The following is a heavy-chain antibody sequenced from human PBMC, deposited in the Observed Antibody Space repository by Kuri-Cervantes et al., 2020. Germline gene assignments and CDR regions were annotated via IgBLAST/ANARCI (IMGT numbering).Heavy chain of an antibody. Sequence: SETLSLTCTVSGGSISSSNYFWGWIRQPPGKGLEWIGSIYYSGTTYYKPSLRSRVTISVDTSKNQFSLNLSSVTAADMAVYYCARVTDVVMAADYWGQGTLVTVSS. CDR3: ARVTDVVMAADY. V-gene: IGHV4-39*07. D-gene: IGHD3-16*01. J-gene: IGHJ4*02. CDR1: GGSISSSNYF. CDR2: IYYSGTT.